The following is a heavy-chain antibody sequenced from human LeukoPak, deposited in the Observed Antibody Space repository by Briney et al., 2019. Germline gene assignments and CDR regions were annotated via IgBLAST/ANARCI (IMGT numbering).Heavy chain of an antibody. J-gene: IGHJ5*02. Sequence: SETLSLTCTVSGGSISSYYWSWIRQPPGKGLEWIGYIYYSGSTNYNPSLKRRVTISVDTSKDQFSMKLSSVTAADTAVYYCARDGYYYDSSGYHSNWFDPWGQGTLVTVSS. D-gene: IGHD3-22*01. CDR1: GGSISSYY. CDR2: IYYSGST. CDR3: ARDGYYYDSSGYHSNWFDP. V-gene: IGHV4-59*01.